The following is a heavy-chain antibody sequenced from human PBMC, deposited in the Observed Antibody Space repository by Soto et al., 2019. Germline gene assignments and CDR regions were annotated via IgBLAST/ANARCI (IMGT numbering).Heavy chain of an antibody. V-gene: IGHV1-69*13. CDR3: ARGHDYRSGSYVYWMDV. CDR2: IIPIFTTA. Sequence: SVKVSCKASGGTFSSYAISWVRQAGGQGLEWMGGIIPIFTTANYAQKFQGRVTITADESKSTAYMEMSRLRSEDTAVYYCARGHDYRSGSYVYWMDVWGQGTTVTVSS. D-gene: IGHD3-10*01. J-gene: IGHJ6*02. CDR1: GGTFSSYA.